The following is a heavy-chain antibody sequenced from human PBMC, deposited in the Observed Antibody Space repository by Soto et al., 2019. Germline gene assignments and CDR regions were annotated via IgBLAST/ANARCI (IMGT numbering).Heavy chain of an antibody. D-gene: IGHD3-22*01. CDR3: ARGTYYYDSSGYSLFDY. CDR2: INPNSGGT. CDR1: GYTFTGYY. Sequence: ASVKVSCKASGYTFTGYYMHWVRQAPGQGLEWMGWINPNSGGTNYAQKLQGRVTMTTDTSTSTAYMELRSLRSDDTAVYYCARGTYYYDSSGYSLFDYWGQGTLVTVSS. J-gene: IGHJ4*02. V-gene: IGHV1-2*02.